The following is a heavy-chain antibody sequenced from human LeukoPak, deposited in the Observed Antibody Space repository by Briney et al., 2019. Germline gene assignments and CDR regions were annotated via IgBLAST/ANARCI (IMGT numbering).Heavy chain of an antibody. D-gene: IGHD1-26*01. J-gene: IGHJ4*02. Sequence: GGSLRLSCAASGFTVSSNYMSWVRQAPGKGLVWVSRISTDGSSTSYADSVKGRFTISRDNAKNTLYLQMNSLRAEDTAVYYCARGPLANNPDDYWGQGTLVTVSS. CDR3: ARGPLANNPDDY. V-gene: IGHV3-74*01. CDR2: ISTDGSST. CDR1: GFTVSSNY.